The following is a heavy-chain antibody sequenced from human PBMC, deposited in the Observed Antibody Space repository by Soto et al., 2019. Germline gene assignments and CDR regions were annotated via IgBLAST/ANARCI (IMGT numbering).Heavy chain of an antibody. D-gene: IGHD3-9*01. V-gene: IGHV4-39*01. CDR1: GGSISSSSHY. CDR2: IFYSGST. CDR3: ARRESYDILTGYYHLDY. Sequence: PSETLSLTCTVSGGSISSSSHYWGWIRQPPGKGLEWIGSIFYSGSTSYNPSLKSRVTISVDTSKNQFSLKLSSVTAADTAVYYCARRESYDILTGYYHLDYWGQGTLVTVSS. J-gene: IGHJ4*02.